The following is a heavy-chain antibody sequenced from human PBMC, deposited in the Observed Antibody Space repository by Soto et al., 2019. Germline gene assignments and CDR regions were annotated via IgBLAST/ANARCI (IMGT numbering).Heavy chain of an antibody. D-gene: IGHD6-19*01. Sequence: QPGGSLRLSCAASGFTFSSYAMSWVRQAPGKGLEWVSAISGSGGSTYYADSVKGRFTISRDNSKNTLYLQMNSLRAEDTAVYYCAKCLGYSSGWYSNDAFDIWGQGTMVTVS. J-gene: IGHJ3*02. V-gene: IGHV3-23*01. CDR3: AKCLGYSSGWYSNDAFDI. CDR1: GFTFSSYA. CDR2: ISGSGGST.